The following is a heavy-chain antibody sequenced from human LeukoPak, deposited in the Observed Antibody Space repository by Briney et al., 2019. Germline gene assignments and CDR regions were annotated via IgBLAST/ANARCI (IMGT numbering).Heavy chain of an antibody. V-gene: IGHV1-69*05. Sequence: SVKVSCKASGGTFSSYAISWVRQAPGQGLEWMGGIIPIFGTANYAQELQGRVTMTTDTSTSTAYMELRSLRSDDTAVYYCARDTFDSSGPGYFDLWGRGTLVTVSS. CDR3: ARDTFDSSGPGYFDL. CDR2: IIPIFGTA. J-gene: IGHJ2*01. D-gene: IGHD3-22*01. CDR1: GGTFSSYA.